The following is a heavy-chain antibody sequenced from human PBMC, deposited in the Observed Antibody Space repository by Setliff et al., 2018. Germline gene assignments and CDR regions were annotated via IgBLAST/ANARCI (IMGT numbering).Heavy chain of an antibody. Sequence: SETLSLTCTVSGGSISSSSYYWGWIHQPPGKGLEWIGSIYYSGSTYYNPSLKSRVTISVDTSKNQFSLKLSSVTAADTAVYYCATDSSDYDFWSGYSRPFGYWGQGTLVTVSS. D-gene: IGHD3-3*01. CDR3: ATDSSDYDFWSGYSRPFGY. V-gene: IGHV4-39*01. CDR1: GGSISSSSYY. CDR2: IYYSGST. J-gene: IGHJ4*02.